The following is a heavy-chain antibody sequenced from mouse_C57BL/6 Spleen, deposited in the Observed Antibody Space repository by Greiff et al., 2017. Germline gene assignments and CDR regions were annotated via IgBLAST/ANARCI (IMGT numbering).Heavy chain of an antibody. CDR2: ISSGSSTI. Sequence: EVKLMESGGGLVKPGGSLKLSCAASGFTFSDYGMHWVRQAPEKGLECVAYISSGSSTIYYADTVKGRFTISRDNAKNTLFLQMTSLRSEDTAMYYCARNGSYAMDYWGQGTSVTVSS. CDR1: GFTFSDYG. CDR3: ARNGSYAMDY. V-gene: IGHV5-17*01. J-gene: IGHJ4*01.